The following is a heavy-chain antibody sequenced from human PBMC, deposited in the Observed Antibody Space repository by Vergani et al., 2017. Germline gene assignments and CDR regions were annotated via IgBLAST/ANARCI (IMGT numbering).Heavy chain of an antibody. CDR3: AKVEGYCSSTSCFPFDY. J-gene: IGHJ4*02. V-gene: IGHV3-23*03. CDR2: IYSGGSST. Sequence: EVQLLESGGGLVQPGGSLRLSCAASGFTFSSYAMSWVRQAPGKGLEWVSVIYSGGSSTYYADSVKGRFTISRDNSKNTLYLQINSLRAEDTAVYYCAKVEGYCSSTSCFPFDYWGQGTLVTVSS. CDR1: GFTFSSYA. D-gene: IGHD2-2*01.